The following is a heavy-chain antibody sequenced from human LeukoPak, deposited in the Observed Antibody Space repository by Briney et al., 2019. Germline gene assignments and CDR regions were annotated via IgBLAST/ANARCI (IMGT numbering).Heavy chain of an antibody. Sequence: GGSLRLSRAACGFSFRNYGMHWVRQPPGRGLEWVAVISYAGSNIAYADSVKGRFTVSRDNSKNTLYLQMNSLRPEDTAVYHCAREWPWENYYYGMNVWGQGTTVTVSS. V-gene: IGHV3-30*03. J-gene: IGHJ6*02. CDR1: GFSFRNYG. D-gene: IGHD1-26*01. CDR2: ISYAGSNI. CDR3: AREWPWENYYYGMNV.